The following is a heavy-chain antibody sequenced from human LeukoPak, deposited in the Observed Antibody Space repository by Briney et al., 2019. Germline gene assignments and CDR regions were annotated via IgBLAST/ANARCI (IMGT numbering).Heavy chain of an antibody. CDR2: IIPIFGIA. V-gene: IGHV1-69*17. J-gene: IGHJ4*02. Sequence: ASVKVSCKASGGTFSSYAISWVRQAPGHGLEWVGGIIPIFGIANYAQKFQGRVTITADKSTSTAYMELSSLRSEDTAVYYCARDRIWGAAGKDYWGQGTLVTVSS. D-gene: IGHD6-13*01. CDR3: ARDRIWGAAGKDY. CDR1: GGTFSSYA.